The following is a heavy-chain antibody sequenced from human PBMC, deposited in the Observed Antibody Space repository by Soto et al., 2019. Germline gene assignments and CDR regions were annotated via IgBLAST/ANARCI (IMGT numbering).Heavy chain of an antibody. CDR1: GGSISSSNW. J-gene: IGHJ5*02. CDR2: IYHSGST. D-gene: IGHD3-10*01. V-gene: IGHV4-4*02. CDR3: ARARQLYGSGIVWFDP. Sequence: SETLSLTCAVSGGSISSSNWWSWVRQPPGKGLEWIGEIYHSGSTNYNPSLKSRVTISVDKSKNQFSLKLSSVTAADTAVYYCARARQLYGSGIVWFDPWGQGTLVTVSS.